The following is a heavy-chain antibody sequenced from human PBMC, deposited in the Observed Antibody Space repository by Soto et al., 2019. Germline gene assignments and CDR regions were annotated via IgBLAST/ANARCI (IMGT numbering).Heavy chain of an antibody. Sequence: GPSVKVSCKSSGYTFTSYGISWVRQAPGQGLEWMGWISAYNGNTNYAQKLQGRVTMTTDTSTSTAYMELRSLRSDDTAVYYCARSLPSPQGGRSSSWYDGPWFDPWGQGTLVTVSS. CDR3: ARSLPSPQGGRSSSWYDGPWFDP. J-gene: IGHJ5*02. CDR1: GYTFTSYG. CDR2: ISAYNGNT. D-gene: IGHD6-13*01. V-gene: IGHV1-18*01.